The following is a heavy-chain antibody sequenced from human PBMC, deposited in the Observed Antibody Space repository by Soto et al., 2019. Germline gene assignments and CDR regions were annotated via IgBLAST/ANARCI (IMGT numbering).Heavy chain of an antibody. CDR1: GYTFTTYG. D-gene: IGHD3-22*01. V-gene: IGHV1-18*01. CDR3: ARDSLMIDVIDAFDI. Sequence: QVQLVQSGAEVKKPGASVKVSSKAPGYTFTTYGTSWVRQAPGKGLEWMGWISAYNGKTNYAQKLQGRVTMTTDTSTSTAYMELRSLRSDDTAVYYCARDSLMIDVIDAFDIWGQGTMVTVSS. J-gene: IGHJ3*02. CDR2: ISAYNGKT.